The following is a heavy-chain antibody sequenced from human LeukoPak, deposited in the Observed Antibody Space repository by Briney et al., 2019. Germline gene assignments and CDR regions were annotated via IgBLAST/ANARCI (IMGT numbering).Heavy chain of an antibody. CDR3: ARPRLIYGDYGEGAFDI. CDR1: GGSISSYY. D-gene: IGHD4-17*01. J-gene: IGHJ3*02. V-gene: IGHV4-59*01. CDR2: IYCSGST. Sequence: SSETLSLTCTVSGGSISSYYWSWIRQPPGKGLEWIGYIYCSGSTNYNPSLKSRVTISVDTSKNQFSLKLSSVTAADTAVYYCARPRLIYGDYGEGAFDIWGQGTMVTVSS.